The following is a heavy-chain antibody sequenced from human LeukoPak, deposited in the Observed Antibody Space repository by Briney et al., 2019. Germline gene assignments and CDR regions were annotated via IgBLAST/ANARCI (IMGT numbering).Heavy chain of an antibody. J-gene: IGHJ4*02. Sequence: ASMKVSCKASGYTFTGYYMHWVRQAPGQGLEWMGWINPNSGGTNYAQKLQGRVTMTTDTSTSTAYMELRSLRSDDTAVYYCARDARSGYSSSWYPFDYWGQGTLVTVSS. CDR1: GYTFTGYY. D-gene: IGHD6-13*01. CDR3: ARDARSGYSSSWYPFDY. CDR2: INPNSGGT. V-gene: IGHV1-2*02.